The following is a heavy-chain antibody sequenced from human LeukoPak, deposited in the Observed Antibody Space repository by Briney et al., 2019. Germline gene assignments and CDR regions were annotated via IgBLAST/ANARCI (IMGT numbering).Heavy chain of an antibody. J-gene: IGHJ6*03. CDR2: INPNSGGT. CDR3: ARGIQLSSALYYYYYFMDV. D-gene: IGHD5-18*01. V-gene: IGHV1-2*02. Sequence: GASVKVSCKASGYTLTGYYLHWVRQAPGQGLEWLGWINPNSGGTQYAQTFQGRVTMTRDTSISTAYMEVSGLRSDDTAVYYCARGIQLSSALYYYYYFMDVWGKGTTVTISS. CDR1: GYTLTGYY.